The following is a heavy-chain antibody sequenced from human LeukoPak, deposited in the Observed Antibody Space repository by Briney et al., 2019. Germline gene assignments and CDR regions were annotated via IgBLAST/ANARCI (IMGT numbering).Heavy chain of an antibody. CDR2: ISAYNGNT. CDR1: GYTFTSYG. J-gene: IGHJ5*02. V-gene: IGHV1-18*01. CDR3: ARGTVVVVAATANWFDP. D-gene: IGHD2-15*01. Sequence: ASVKVSCKASGYTFTSYGISWVRQAPGQGLEWMGWISAYNGNTNYAQKLQGRVTMTTDTSTSTAYMELRSLSSDDTAVYYCARGTVVVVAATANWFDPWGQGTLVTVSS.